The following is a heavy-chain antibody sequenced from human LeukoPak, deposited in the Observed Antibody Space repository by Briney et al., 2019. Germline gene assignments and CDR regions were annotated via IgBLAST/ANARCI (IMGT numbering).Heavy chain of an antibody. CDR1: GFTFSSYA. J-gene: IGHJ6*02. V-gene: IGHV3-30-3*01. D-gene: IGHD3-3*01. CDR2: ISYDGSNK. CDR3: ARDSITIFGVAPPHYYGMDV. Sequence: GRSLRLSCAASGFTFSSYAMHWVRQAPDKGREWVAVISYDGSNKYYADSVKGRFTISRDNSKNTLYLQMNSLRAEDTAVYYCARDSITIFGVAPPHYYGMDVWGQGTTVTVSS.